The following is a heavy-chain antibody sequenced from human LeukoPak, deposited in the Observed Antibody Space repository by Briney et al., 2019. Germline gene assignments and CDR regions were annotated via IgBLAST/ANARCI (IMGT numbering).Heavy chain of an antibody. CDR3: ARRPRAGGGLDY. J-gene: IGHJ4*02. D-gene: IGHD6-13*01. Sequence: SETLSLTSTGAGGSINSNSCYWGWIRQPPGKGLEWLANIYNSGSTYYNPYLKRRVSMSVDTSRNQFSLKLTSVTAADTAVYVCARRPRAGGGLDYSGQGTLVTVSS. CDR1: GGSINSNSCY. V-gene: IGHV4-39*01. CDR2: IYNSGST.